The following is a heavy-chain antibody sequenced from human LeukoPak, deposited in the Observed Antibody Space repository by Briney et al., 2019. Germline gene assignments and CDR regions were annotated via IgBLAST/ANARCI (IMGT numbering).Heavy chain of an antibody. CDR2: IYPYDSDT. D-gene: IGHD3-16*01. J-gene: IGHJ4*02. Sequence: GESLTISCETSGYSFTSYWIGWVRQMPGKGLEWMGSIYPYDSDTKYSPSFQGQVTISSDNSITTAYLQWTSLRASDTAMYFCVQGASELGSYNDFTTYYYDYFDLWGQGTLVTVSS. CDR1: GYSFTSYW. V-gene: IGHV5-51*01. CDR3: VQGASELGSYNDFTTYYYDYFDL.